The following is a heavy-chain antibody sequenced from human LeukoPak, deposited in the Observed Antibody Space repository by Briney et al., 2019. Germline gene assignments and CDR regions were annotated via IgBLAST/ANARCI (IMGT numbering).Heavy chain of an antibody. V-gene: IGHV3-11*04. J-gene: IGHJ3*02. CDR2: ISSSDSTI. Sequence: GGSLRLSCAASGFTSSDYYMSWIRQAPGKGLEWVSYISSSDSTIYYADSVKGRFTISRDNAKNSLYLQMNSLRAEDTAVYYCARALSFQEAFDIWGQGTMVTVSS. CDR3: ARALSFQEAFDI. CDR1: GFTSSDYY.